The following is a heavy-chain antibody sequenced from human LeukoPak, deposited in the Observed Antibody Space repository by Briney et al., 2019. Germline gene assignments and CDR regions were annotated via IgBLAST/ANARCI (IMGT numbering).Heavy chain of an antibody. CDR1: GFTFSHFA. D-gene: IGHD3-10*01. V-gene: IGHV3-23*01. J-gene: IGHJ4*02. Sequence: PGGSLRLSCAASGFTFSHFAMGWVRQAPGKGLHWVSTISGSGNKTYDADSVKGRFAISRDNSKNTLYLQMTGLRAEDTAVYYCAKLKRVGIAPFDDWGQGILVTVSS. CDR3: AKLKRVGIAPFDD. CDR2: ISGSGNKT.